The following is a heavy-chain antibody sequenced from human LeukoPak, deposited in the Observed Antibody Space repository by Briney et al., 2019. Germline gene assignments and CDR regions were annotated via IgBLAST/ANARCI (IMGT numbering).Heavy chain of an antibody. CDR2: IYYSGST. Sequence: SETLSLTCTVSGGSISSGDYYWSWIRQPPGKGLEWIGYIYYSGSTYYNPSLKSRVTISVDTSKNQSSLKLSSVTAADTAVYYCARVVVPAAMGSYYFDYWGQGTLVTVSS. CDR1: GGSISSGDYY. CDR3: ARVVVPAAMGSYYFDY. J-gene: IGHJ4*02. V-gene: IGHV4-30-4*08. D-gene: IGHD2-2*01.